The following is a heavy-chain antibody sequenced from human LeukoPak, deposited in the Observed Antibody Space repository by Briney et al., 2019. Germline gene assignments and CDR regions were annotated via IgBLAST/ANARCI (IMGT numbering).Heavy chain of an antibody. CDR1: GGTFSSYA. V-gene: IGHV1-69*05. CDR2: IIPIFGTA. CDR3: ARVSAAAGRRDYYYYYMDV. Sequence: ASVKVSCKASGGTFSSYAISWVRQAPGQGLEWMGGIIPIFGTANYAQKFQGRVAITTDESTSTAYMELSSLRSEDTAVYYCARVSAAAGRRDYYYYYMDVWGKGTTVTVSS. D-gene: IGHD6-13*01. J-gene: IGHJ6*03.